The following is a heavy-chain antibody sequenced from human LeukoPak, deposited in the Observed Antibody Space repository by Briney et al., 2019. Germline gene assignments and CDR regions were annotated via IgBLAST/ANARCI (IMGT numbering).Heavy chain of an antibody. CDR2: IYTSGST. CDR3: ATRSGIAAAVEDDAFDI. V-gene: IGHV4-4*07. CDR1: GGSISSYY. Sequence: TSETLSLTCTVSGGSISSYYWSWIRQPAGKGLEWIGRIYTSGSTNYNPSLKSRVTTSVDTSKNQFSLKLSSVTAADTAVYYCATRSGIAAAVEDDAFDIWGQGTMVTVSS. J-gene: IGHJ3*02. D-gene: IGHD6-13*01.